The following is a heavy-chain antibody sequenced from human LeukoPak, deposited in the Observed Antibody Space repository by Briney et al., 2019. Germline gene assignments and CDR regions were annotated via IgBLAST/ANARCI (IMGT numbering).Heavy chain of an antibody. J-gene: IGHJ3*02. CDR1: GYSFTSYW. Sequence: GESLKISCKGSGYSFTSYWIGWVRQMPGKGLEWMGIIYPGDSDTRYSPSFQGQVTISADKSISTAYLQWSSLKASDTAMYYCAWAVVVPAATPGAFDIWGQGTMVTVSS. D-gene: IGHD2-2*01. V-gene: IGHV5-51*01. CDR2: IYPGDSDT. CDR3: AWAVVVPAATPGAFDI.